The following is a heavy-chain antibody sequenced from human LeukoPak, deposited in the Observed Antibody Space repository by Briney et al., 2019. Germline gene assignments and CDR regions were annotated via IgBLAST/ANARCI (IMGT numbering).Heavy chain of an antibody. CDR2: INGNGSST. V-gene: IGHV3-74*01. J-gene: IGHJ3*02. CDR1: GFAFSFSW. Sequence: GGSLRLSCAASGFAFSFSWMHWVRQAPGKGLVWVSRINGNGSSTTYADSVKGRFTISRDNAKNTLYLQMNSLRAEDTAVYYCARGAHAYYYDSSGYYYGLYMGAFDIWGQGTMVTVSS. D-gene: IGHD3-22*01. CDR3: ARGAHAYYYDSSGYYYGLYMGAFDI.